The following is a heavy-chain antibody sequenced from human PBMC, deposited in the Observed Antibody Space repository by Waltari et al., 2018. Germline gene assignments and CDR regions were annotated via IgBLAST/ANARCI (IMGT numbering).Heavy chain of an antibody. CDR3: ARRAAIAATGPTYYMDV. J-gene: IGHJ6*03. Sequence: QVQLQESGPGLVKPSETLSLTCAVSGYSISSGYYWGWIRQPPGKGLEWIGSIYHSGSTNYNPSLKRRVTVSVDTSKNQFSLKLSSVTAADTAVYYCARRAAIAATGPTYYMDVWGKGTTVTVSS. D-gene: IGHD6-13*01. V-gene: IGHV4-38-2*01. CDR2: IYHSGST. CDR1: GYSISSGYY.